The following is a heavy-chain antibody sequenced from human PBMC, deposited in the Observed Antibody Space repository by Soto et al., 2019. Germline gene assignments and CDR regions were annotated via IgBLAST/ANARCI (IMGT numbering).Heavy chain of an antibody. Sequence: EVQLLESGGVLVQPGGSLTVSCAASGFTFNTYALSWVRQAPGQGLEWVSSISGSGGTTFHADSVKGRFTISLDNSKNPLYLQINSLRAEDTEVYYCAKSRGSVRCVFVYWGRGTLVTVSS. CDR3: AKSRGSVRCVFVY. CDR1: GFTFNTYA. V-gene: IGHV3-23*01. D-gene: IGHD3-16*01. J-gene: IGHJ4*02. CDR2: ISGSGGTT.